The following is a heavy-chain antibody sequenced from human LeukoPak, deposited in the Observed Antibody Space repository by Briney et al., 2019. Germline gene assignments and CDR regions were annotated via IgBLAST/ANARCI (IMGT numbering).Heavy chain of an antibody. Sequence: SETLSLTCTVSGYSISTGYYWDWIRQPPGKGLEWIGTFYHGGSTYYNPSLKSRVTISVDTSKNQFSLNLTSVTAADTAVYYCARDEANFYPTVGWFDPWGQGTLVTVSS. J-gene: IGHJ5*02. CDR3: ARDEANFYPTVGWFDP. CDR1: GYSISTGYY. V-gene: IGHV4-38-2*02. CDR2: FYHGGST. D-gene: IGHD2/OR15-2a*01.